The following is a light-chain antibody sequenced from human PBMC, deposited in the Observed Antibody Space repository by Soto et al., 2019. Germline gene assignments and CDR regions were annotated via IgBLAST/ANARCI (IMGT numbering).Light chain of an antibody. J-gene: IGKJ1*01. CDR3: QQYGSARST. CDR2: ATS. V-gene: IGKV3-20*01. Sequence: EIVFTHSPGTLSLTPGDTAALSRRASQSVSSRYLAWYQQKSGQAPRLLIYATSSRATDIPDRFIGYGSGTDFTLTISGLEPEDFAVCYCQQYGSARSTFGQGTK. CDR1: QSVSSRY.